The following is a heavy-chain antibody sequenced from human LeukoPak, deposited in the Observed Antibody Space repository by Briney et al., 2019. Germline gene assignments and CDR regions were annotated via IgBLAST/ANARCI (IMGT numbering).Heavy chain of an antibody. D-gene: IGHD4-17*01. V-gene: IGHV3-7*01. CDR1: GFTFSSYW. J-gene: IGHJ5*02. Sequence: GGSLRLSCAASGFTFSSYWMSWVRQAPGKGLEWVANIKQDGSEKYYVDSVKGRFTISRDNAKNSLYLQMNSLRAEDTAVYYCARETIYGDYLNNWFDPWGQGTLVTVSS. CDR2: IKQDGSEK. CDR3: ARETIYGDYLNNWFDP.